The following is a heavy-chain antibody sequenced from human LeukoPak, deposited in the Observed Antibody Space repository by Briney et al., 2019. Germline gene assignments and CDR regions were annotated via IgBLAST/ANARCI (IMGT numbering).Heavy chain of an antibody. V-gene: IGHV3-30*18. CDR1: GFTFSDYG. D-gene: IGHD3-10*01. CDR3: AKDVLVRGVINGFDY. J-gene: IGHJ4*02. CDR2: ISFDGSYK. Sequence: GGSLRLSCAASGFTFSDYGMHWVRQAPGKGLEWVAVISFDGSYKRYADSVKGRFTISRDNSKNTLYMQMNSLRAEDTAVYYCAKDVLVRGVINGFDYWGQGTLVTVSS.